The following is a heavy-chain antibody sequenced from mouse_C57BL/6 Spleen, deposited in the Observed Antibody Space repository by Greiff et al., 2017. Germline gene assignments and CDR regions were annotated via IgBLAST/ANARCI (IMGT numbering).Heavy chain of an antibody. Sequence: DVMLVESGGDLVKPGGSLKLSCAASGFTFSSYGMSWVRQTPDKRLEWVATISSGGSYTYYPDSVKGRFTISRDNAKNTLYLQISSLKSEDTAMYYCARQNYYGSSYDAMDYWGQGTSVTVSS. CDR3: ARQNYYGSSYDAMDY. CDR1: GFTFSSYG. D-gene: IGHD1-1*01. V-gene: IGHV5-6*02. CDR2: ISSGGSYT. J-gene: IGHJ4*01.